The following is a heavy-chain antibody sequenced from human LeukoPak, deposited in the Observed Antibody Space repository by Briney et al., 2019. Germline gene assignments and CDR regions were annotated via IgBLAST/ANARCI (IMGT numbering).Heavy chain of an antibody. CDR2: INPTSGDT. V-gene: IGHV1-2*02. Sequence: ASVKVSCKASGYTFTGYYMHWVRQAPGQGLEWMGWINPTSGDTNYVQKFQGRVIMTRDTSISTAYMELSRVRSDDTAVYHCARGDGDGPARRAFDIWGQGTMVTVSS. CDR3: ARGDGDGPARRAFDI. D-gene: IGHD7-27*01. J-gene: IGHJ3*02. CDR1: GYTFTGYY.